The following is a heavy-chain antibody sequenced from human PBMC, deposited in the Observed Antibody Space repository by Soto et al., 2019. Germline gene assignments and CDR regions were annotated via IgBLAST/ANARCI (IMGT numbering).Heavy chain of an antibody. CDR3: ANPGYSIFWSNPYYYYGMDV. Sequence: PGGSLRLSCAASGFTFSSYAMSWVRQAPGKGLEWVSAISGSGGSTYYADSVKGRFTISRDNSKNTLYLQMSSLRAEDTAVYYCANPGYSIFWSNPYYYYGMDVWGPGTTVTVSS. V-gene: IGHV3-23*01. CDR1: GFTFSSYA. CDR2: ISGSGGST. D-gene: IGHD3-3*02. J-gene: IGHJ6*02.